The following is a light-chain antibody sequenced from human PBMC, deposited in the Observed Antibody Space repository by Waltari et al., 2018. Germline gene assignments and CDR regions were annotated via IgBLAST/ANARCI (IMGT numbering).Light chain of an antibody. CDR2: DVS. J-gene: IGLJ2*01. CDR3: CSYGGSANAL. Sequence: HSALTQPASVSGSPGQSITISCTGANSNIGTYNLVSWYQQYPGKAPKLIMYDVSQRPSGVSDRFSGSKSANTASLTISGLLPEDEAEYYCCSYGGSANALFGGGTSLTVL. V-gene: IGLV2-23*02. CDR1: NSNIGTYNL.